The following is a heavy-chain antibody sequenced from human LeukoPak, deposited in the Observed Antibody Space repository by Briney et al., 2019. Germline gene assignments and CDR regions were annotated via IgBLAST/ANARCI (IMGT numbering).Heavy chain of an antibody. V-gene: IGHV3-11*01. J-gene: IGHJ4*02. CDR3: ARGAPTCGGDCYSGIGAIDY. Sequence: GGSLRLSCAASGFTFSDYYMSWIRQAPGKGLEWVSYISSSGSTIYYADSVKGRFTIPRDNAKNSLYLQMNSLRAEDTAVYYCARGAPTCGGDCYSGIGAIDYWGQGTLVTVSS. CDR2: ISSSGSTI. CDR1: GFTFSDYY. D-gene: IGHD2-21*02.